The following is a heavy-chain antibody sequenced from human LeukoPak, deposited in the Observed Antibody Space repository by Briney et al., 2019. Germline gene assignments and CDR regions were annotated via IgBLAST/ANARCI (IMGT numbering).Heavy chain of an antibody. J-gene: IGHJ4*02. D-gene: IGHD5-18*01. Sequence: SQTLSLTCTVSGGSISSGGYYWSWIRQHPGKGLEWIGYIYYSGSTYYNPSLKSRVTISVDTSKNQFSLKLSSVTAADTAVYYCARDVVDTAMLPQPPSYYFDYWGQGTLVTVSS. CDR1: GGSISSGGYY. V-gene: IGHV4-31*03. CDR3: ARDVVDTAMLPQPPSYYFDY. CDR2: IYYSGST.